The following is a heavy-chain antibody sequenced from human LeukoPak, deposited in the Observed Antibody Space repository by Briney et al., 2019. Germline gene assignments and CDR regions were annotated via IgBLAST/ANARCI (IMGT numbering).Heavy chain of an antibody. CDR2: INSYNGNT. J-gene: IGHJ6*02. D-gene: IGHD5-18*01. CDR1: GYTFTGYG. V-gene: IGHV1-18*01. CDR3: ARDRPTAMESSFYFYGMDV. Sequence: GASVKVSCKASGYTFTGYGISWVRQAPGQGLEWMGWINSYNGNTNYAQKLQGRVTMTTDTSTSTAYMEVRSLRSDDTAVFYCARDRPTAMESSFYFYGMDVWGQGTTVTVSS.